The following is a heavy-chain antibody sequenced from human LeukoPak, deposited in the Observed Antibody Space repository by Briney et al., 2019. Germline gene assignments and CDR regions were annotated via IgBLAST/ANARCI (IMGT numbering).Heavy chain of an antibody. Sequence: SGGSLRLSCAASGFTFSSYGMHWVRQAPGKGLEWVAFIRYDGSNKYYADSVKGRFTISRDNAKNSLYLQMNSLRAEDTAVYYCARGATPPDYYMDVWGKGTTVTVSS. CDR1: GFTFSSYG. CDR3: ARGATPPDYYMDV. J-gene: IGHJ6*03. CDR2: IRYDGSNK. V-gene: IGHV3-30*02. D-gene: IGHD1-26*01.